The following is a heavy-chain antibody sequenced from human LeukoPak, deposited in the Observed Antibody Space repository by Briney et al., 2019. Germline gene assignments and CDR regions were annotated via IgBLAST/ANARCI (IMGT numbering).Heavy chain of an antibody. CDR1: GFTFSSYA. CDR3: ARGTVVVAATPSRY. D-gene: IGHD2-15*01. V-gene: IGHV3-30*04. CDR2: ISYDGSNK. Sequence: GGSLRLSCAASGFTFSSYAMHWVRQAPGKGLEWVAVISYDGSNKYYADSVKGRFTISRDNSKNTLYLQMNSLRAEDTAVYYCARGTVVVAATPSRYWGQGTLVTVSS. J-gene: IGHJ4*02.